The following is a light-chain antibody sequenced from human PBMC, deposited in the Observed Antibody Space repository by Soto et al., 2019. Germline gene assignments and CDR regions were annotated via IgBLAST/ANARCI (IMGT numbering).Light chain of an antibody. CDR1: SSNIGAGFD. Sequence: QSVLTQPPSVSGSPGQGVTISCTGSSSNIGAGFDVHWYQQFPGTAPKLLIYGNNNRPSGVPDRFSGSKSGTSTSLAITGLQAEDEADYYCQSYDNSLGVIFGGGTKVTVL. CDR2: GNN. CDR3: QSYDNSLGVI. J-gene: IGLJ2*01. V-gene: IGLV1-40*01.